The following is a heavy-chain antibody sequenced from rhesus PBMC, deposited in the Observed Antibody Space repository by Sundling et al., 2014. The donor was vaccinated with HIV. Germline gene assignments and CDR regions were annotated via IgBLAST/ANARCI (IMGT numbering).Heavy chain of an antibody. CDR2: IKGDTGST. CDR1: GVSISTYW. J-gene: IGHJ4*01. D-gene: IGHD3-3*01. Sequence: QVQLQESGPGLVKPSETLSLTCTVSGVSISTYWWNWIRQPPGKGLEWIGEIKGDTGSTNHNPFLKSRVTLSVDTSKNQFSLRLNSVTAADTAVYSCARTGPWTGYYSFDFWGQGVLVTVSP. V-gene: IGHV4-80*01. CDR3: ARTGPWTGYYSFDF.